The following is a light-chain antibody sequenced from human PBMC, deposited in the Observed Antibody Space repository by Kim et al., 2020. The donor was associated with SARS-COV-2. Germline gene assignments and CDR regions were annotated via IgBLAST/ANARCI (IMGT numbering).Light chain of an antibody. CDR2: DAS. CDR3: QQRSNWIT. J-gene: IGKJ5*01. CDR1: QSVSSY. V-gene: IGKV3-11*01. Sequence: EIVLTQSPATLSLSPGDRATLSCRVSQSVSSYLAWYQQKPGQAHRLRIYDASNRATGIPARFSGSGSGTDFTLTISSLEPEDFAVYYCQQRSNWITFGQGTRLEIK.